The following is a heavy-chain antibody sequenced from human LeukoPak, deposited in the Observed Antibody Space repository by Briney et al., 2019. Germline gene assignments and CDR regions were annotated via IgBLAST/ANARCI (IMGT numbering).Heavy chain of an antibody. J-gene: IGHJ5*02. CDR1: GGTFSSYA. CDR2: IIPIFGTA. Sequence: SVKVSCKASGGTFSSYAISWVRQAPGQGLEWMGGIIPIFGTANYAQKFQGRVTITADESTSTAYMELSSLRSEDTAVYYCARASKSNYDFWSGSNNWFDPWGQGTLVTVSS. CDR3: ARASKSNYDFWSGSNNWFDP. V-gene: IGHV1-69*13. D-gene: IGHD3-3*01.